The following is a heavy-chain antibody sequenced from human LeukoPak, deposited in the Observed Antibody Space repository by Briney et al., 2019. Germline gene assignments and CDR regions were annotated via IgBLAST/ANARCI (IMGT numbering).Heavy chain of an antibody. Sequence: PGGSLRLSCAASGFTFSSYAMSWVRQAPGKGLEWVSGISGSGGYTYYADSVKGRVTISRDNSKNTLYLQMNSLRAEDTAVYYCAKEHGYYYDSSGYSGDAFDIWGQGTMVTVSS. CDR3: AKEHGYYYDSSGYSGDAFDI. V-gene: IGHV3-23*01. CDR1: GFTFSSYA. D-gene: IGHD3-22*01. J-gene: IGHJ3*02. CDR2: ISGSGGYT.